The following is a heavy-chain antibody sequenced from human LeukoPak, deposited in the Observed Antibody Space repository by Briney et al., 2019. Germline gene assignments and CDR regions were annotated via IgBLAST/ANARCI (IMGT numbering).Heavy chain of an antibody. V-gene: IGHV7-4-1*02. Sequence: ASVTVSCKASGYTFTSYAMNWVRQAPGQGLEWMGWINTNTGNPTYAQGFTGRFVFSLDTSVSTAYLQISSLKAEDTAVYYCASKPQWLVRFPFDYWGQGTLVTVSS. J-gene: IGHJ4*02. CDR1: GYTFTSYA. CDR2: INTNTGNP. CDR3: ASKPQWLVRFPFDY. D-gene: IGHD6-19*01.